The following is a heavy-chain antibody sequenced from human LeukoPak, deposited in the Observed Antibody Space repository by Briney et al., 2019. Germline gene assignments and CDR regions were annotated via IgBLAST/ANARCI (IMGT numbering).Heavy chain of an antibody. J-gene: IGHJ6*03. Sequence: GGSLRLSCAASGFTFSSYSMNWVRQAPGKGLEWVSSISSSSSYIYYADSVKGRFTISRDNSKNTLYLQMSSLRAEDTAVYYCAKAAVLRYFDWLESYYYYYYMDVWGKGTTVTISS. CDR2: ISSSSSYI. V-gene: IGHV3-21*04. CDR3: AKAAVLRYFDWLESYYYYYYMDV. D-gene: IGHD3-9*01. CDR1: GFTFSSYS.